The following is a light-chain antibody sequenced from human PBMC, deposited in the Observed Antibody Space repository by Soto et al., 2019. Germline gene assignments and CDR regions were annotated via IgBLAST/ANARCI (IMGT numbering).Light chain of an antibody. CDR3: QVWHSTSVRV. CDR2: DDR. J-gene: IGLJ2*01. V-gene: IGLV3-21*02. CDR1: NIGAKV. Sequence: SYELTQPPSVSVAPGQTARITCGGNNIGAKVVHWYQQKKPGQAPVLVVFDDRARPSTIPERFPGSNSGNTATLTISRVEAGDEADYYCQVWHSTSVRVFGGGTKLTVL.